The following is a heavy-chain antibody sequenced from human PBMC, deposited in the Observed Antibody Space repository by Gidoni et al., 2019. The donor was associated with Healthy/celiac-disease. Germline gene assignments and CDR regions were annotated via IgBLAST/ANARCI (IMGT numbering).Heavy chain of an antibody. Sequence: QVQLVQSGAEVKKPGASVQVSCKASGYTFTGYYVHWVRQAPGQGLEWMGWINPNSGGTNYAQKFQGRVTMTRDTSISTAYMELSRLRSDDTAVYYCARAQRGGYSYGDDAFDIWGQGTMVTVSS. J-gene: IGHJ3*02. CDR3: ARAQRGGYSYGDDAFDI. V-gene: IGHV1-2*02. CDR1: GYTFTGYY. CDR2: INPNSGGT. D-gene: IGHD5-18*01.